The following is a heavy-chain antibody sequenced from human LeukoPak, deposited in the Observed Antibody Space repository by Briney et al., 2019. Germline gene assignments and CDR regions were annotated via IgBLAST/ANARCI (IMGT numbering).Heavy chain of an antibody. J-gene: IGHJ6*03. CDR3: ARDGKRAHYDILTGYRSNYYDDNKDV. D-gene: IGHD3-9*01. CDR1: GGTFSSYA. Sequence: SVKVSCKASGGTFSSYAISWVRQAPGQGLEWMGGIIAIFGTANYAQKFQGRVTITGDESTSTAYMELSSLRSEDTAVYYCARDGKRAHYDILTGYRSNYYDDNKDVWGKGTTVTVSS. CDR2: IIAIFGTA. V-gene: IGHV1-69*13.